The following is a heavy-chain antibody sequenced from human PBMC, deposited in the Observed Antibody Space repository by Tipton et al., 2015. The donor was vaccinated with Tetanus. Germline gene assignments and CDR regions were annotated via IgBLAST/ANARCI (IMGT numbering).Heavy chain of an antibody. Sequence: QSGPEVKKPGASVKVSCRASGYTFTTYGINWIRQAPGQGLEWLGWNGGHNGDTNYAQKFQGRVTLTTDRSTSTAYMELRSLKSADTAVYYCARMTSLTAFGGGFDSWGQGTPVTVSS. J-gene: IGHJ4*02. V-gene: IGHV1-18*01. D-gene: IGHD4-17*01. CDR1: GYTFTTYG. CDR3: ARMTSLTAFGGGFDS. CDR2: NGGHNGDT.